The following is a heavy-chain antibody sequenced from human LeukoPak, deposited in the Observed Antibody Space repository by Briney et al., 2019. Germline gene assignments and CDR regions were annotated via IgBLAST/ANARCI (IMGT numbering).Heavy chain of an antibody. D-gene: IGHD6-19*01. Sequence: GGALRHSCAASRFTFSSYVMRWVRQAPGRGLEWVSAITGSGDSTYYADSVKGRFTISSDNSKNTLYLQMNSLRAEDTAVYYCAKRGPAGAGKSPDYFEYWGQGTLVTVSA. CDR3: AKRGPAGAGKSPDYFEY. J-gene: IGHJ4*02. CDR1: RFTFSSYV. V-gene: IGHV3-23*01. CDR2: ITGSGDST.